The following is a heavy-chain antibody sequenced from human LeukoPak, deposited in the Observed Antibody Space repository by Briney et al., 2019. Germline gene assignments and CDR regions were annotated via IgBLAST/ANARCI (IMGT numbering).Heavy chain of an antibody. D-gene: IGHD6-13*01. CDR3: ARVNSSSWWGDASDI. Sequence: GGSLRLSCAASGFTFDDYGMSWVRQAPGKGLEWVSGINWNGGSTGYADSVKGRFTISRDNAKNSLYLQMNSLRAEDTALYHCARVNSSSWWGDASDIWDQGTMVTVSS. CDR1: GFTFDDYG. J-gene: IGHJ3*02. V-gene: IGHV3-20*01. CDR2: INWNGGST.